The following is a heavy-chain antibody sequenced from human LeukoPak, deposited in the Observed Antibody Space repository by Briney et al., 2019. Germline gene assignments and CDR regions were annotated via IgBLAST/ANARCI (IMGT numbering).Heavy chain of an antibody. CDR3: ARNPAGIGDY. Sequence: GGSLRLSCAASGFTFSTYNMNWVRQAPRKGLEWVSFISSDSRIIYYADSVKGRFTVSRDNAKNSLYLQMNSLTDEDTAVYYCARNPAGIGDYWGQGTLVTVSS. V-gene: IGHV3-48*02. CDR1: GFTFSTYN. CDR2: ISSDSRII. J-gene: IGHJ4*02. D-gene: IGHD1-26*01.